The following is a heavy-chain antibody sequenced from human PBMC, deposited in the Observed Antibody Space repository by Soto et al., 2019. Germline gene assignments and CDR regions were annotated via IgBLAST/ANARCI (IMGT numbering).Heavy chain of an antibody. CDR2: MWYDRSHT. CDR3: SRVRSWRTVSYSGIDV. V-gene: IGHV3-33*01. D-gene: IGHD2-8*01. J-gene: IGHJ6*02. Sequence: QAHLVESGGGVVQPGGSLRLSCAASGFTFSSYAMHWVRQAPGKGLEWVALMWYDRSHTYYAESVKGRFNISRDESKKMLFLHMSGLRDEDTAVYYCSRVRSWRTVSYSGIDVWGQGTTVTVS. CDR1: GFTFSSYA.